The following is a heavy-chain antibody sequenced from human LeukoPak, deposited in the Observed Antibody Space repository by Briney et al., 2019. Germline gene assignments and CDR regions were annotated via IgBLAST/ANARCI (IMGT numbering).Heavy chain of an antibody. CDR1: GFTFSDYY. CDR2: ISSSGSTI. J-gene: IGHJ6*03. V-gene: IGHV3-11*01. CDR3: ARAEVPYYYYYYMDV. Sequence: PGGSLRLSCAASGFTFSDYYMSWIRQAPGKGLEWVSYISSSGSTIYYADSVKGRFTISRDNSKNFLYLQMNSLRADDTAFYYCARAEVPYYYYYYMDVWGKGTTVTVSS.